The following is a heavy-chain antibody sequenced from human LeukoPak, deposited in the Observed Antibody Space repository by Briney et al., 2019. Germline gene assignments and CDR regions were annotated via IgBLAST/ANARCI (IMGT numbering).Heavy chain of an antibody. CDR3: ARGTHYDFWSGYLTYGMDV. D-gene: IGHD3-3*01. CDR2: MNPNSGNT. V-gene: IGHV1-8*01. CDR1: GYTFTSYD. Sequence: ASVKVSCKASGYTFTSYDINWVRQATGQGLEWMGWMNPNSGNTGYAQKFQGSVTMTRNTSISTAYMELSSLRSEDTAVYYCARGTHYDFWSGYLTYGMDVWGQGTTVTVSS. J-gene: IGHJ6*02.